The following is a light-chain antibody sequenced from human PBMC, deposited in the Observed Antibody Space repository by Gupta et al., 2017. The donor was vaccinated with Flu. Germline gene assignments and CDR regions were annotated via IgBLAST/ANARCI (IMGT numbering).Light chain of an antibody. J-gene: IGKJ4*01. CDR1: QRVGNNF. Sequence: TLSLSQGDIANASFRAGQRVGNNFLGWKGKNASQSPGLLPHDTSEKGSDLRDRFSASASGTDFALTVSRLAPQHFAVYYCQRYDAGPLTFGGGTKVEIK. V-gene: IGKV3-20*01. CDR2: DTS. CDR3: QRYDAGPLT.